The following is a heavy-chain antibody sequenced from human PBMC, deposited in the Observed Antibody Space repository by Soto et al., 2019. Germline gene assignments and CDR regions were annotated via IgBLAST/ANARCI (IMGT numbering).Heavy chain of an antibody. J-gene: IGHJ6*02. Sequence: QVQLQESGPGLVKPSQTLSLTCTVPGGSISSGGYYWTWIRQHPGKGLEWIGYIYYTGSIYYNPSLKSRVTISVDTSKNQFSLKLSSVTAADTAVYYCARDLRFRGFYGMDVWGQGTTVTVSS. CDR1: GGSISSGGYY. V-gene: IGHV4-31*03. CDR3: ARDLRFRGFYGMDV. D-gene: IGHD3-10*01. CDR2: IYYTGSI.